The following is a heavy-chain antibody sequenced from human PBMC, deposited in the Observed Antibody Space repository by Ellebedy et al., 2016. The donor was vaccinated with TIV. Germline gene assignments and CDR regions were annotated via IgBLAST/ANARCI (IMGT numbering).Heavy chain of an antibody. CDR3: AREASHDSIAFDY. J-gene: IGHJ4*02. D-gene: IGHD3-22*01. Sequence: MPGGSLRLSCNVSGGSISSHYWSWFRRPPGKGLEWIGYIYYRGDTKYNPSLKSRVTISVDRSKRQFSLKLSSVTAADTAMYYCAREASHDSIAFDYWGQGTLVTVSS. CDR2: IYYRGDT. V-gene: IGHV4-59*11. CDR1: GGSISSHY.